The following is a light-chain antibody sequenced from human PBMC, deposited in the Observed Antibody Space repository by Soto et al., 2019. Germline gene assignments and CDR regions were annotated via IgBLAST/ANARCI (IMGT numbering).Light chain of an antibody. Sequence: DIQMTQPPPSLSASVGDRVTITCQASQDIGTYLNWYQHKPGKAPNLVIYDASNLETGVPSRFSGGGSGTDFTFTISSLRPEDIATYYCQHSNHLPLFGPGTRWISN. CDR2: DAS. V-gene: IGKV1-33*01. CDR3: QHSNHLPL. J-gene: IGKJ3*01. CDR1: QDIGTY.